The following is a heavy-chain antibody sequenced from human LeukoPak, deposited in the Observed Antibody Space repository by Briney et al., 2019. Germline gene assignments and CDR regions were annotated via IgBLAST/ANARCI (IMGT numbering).Heavy chain of an antibody. CDR2: IYYSGST. Sequence: SETLSLTCTVSGGSISSYYWSWIRQPPGKGLEWIGYIYYSGSTNYNPSLKSRVTISVDTSKNQFSLKLSSVTAADTAVYYCARWYPWELNAFDFWGQGTMVTVSS. D-gene: IGHD1-26*01. CDR3: ARWYPWELNAFDF. V-gene: IGHV4-59*01. CDR1: GGSISSYY. J-gene: IGHJ3*01.